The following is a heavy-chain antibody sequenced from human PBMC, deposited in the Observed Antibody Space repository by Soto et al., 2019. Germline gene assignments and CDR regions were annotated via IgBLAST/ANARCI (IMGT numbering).Heavy chain of an antibody. J-gene: IGHJ4*02. D-gene: IGHD3-22*01. CDR1: GGSISRGTLS. CDR3: ARATFFRKGYYDATDYYFFDY. Sequence: SETLSLTSAVSGGSISRGTLSWTWIRQPPGKVLEFIGSIYYTGGTYYSPSLKSRVTISLDRSKNQFSLNLSSVAAADTAMYYCARATFFRKGYYDATDYYFFDYWGQGTLVTVSS. V-gene: IGHV4-30-2*01. CDR2: IYYTGGT.